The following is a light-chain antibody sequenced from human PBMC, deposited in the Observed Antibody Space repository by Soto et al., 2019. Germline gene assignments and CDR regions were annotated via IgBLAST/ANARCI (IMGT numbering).Light chain of an antibody. Sequence: QSVLTQPPSVSGAPGQRVTISCTGSSSNIGAGYDVHWYQQLPGTAPKLLIYGNTNRPSGVPDRFSGSKSGTSASLAITGLQAQDEADYYRLSYDSCLSASRVFGGGTKVTVL. V-gene: IGLV1-40*01. J-gene: IGLJ2*01. CDR1: SSNIGAGYD. CDR3: LSYDSCLSASRV. CDR2: GNT.